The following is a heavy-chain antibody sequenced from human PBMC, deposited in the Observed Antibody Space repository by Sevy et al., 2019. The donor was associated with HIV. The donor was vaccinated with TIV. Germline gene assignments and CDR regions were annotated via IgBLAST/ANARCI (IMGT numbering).Heavy chain of an antibody. CDR1: GGSISAYY. CDR2: IYYTGST. V-gene: IGHV4-59*01. J-gene: IGHJ5*02. CDR3: AGAPPVRSGDDSLNCFDP. Sequence: SETLSLTCTVSGGSISAYYWSWIRQPPGKALEYIGYIYYTGSTNYNPSLKNRVTISVATSKNQFSRKLSSVTAADTAVYYCAGAPPVRSGDDSLNCFDPWGQGTLVTVSS. D-gene: IGHD5-12*01.